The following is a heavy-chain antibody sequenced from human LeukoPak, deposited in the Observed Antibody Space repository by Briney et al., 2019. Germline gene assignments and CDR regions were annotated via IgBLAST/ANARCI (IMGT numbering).Heavy chain of an antibody. V-gene: IGHV3-30*03. CDR3: VGSPARERRFDY. CDR2: ISYDGNNK. CDR1: GFTFSSYA. Sequence: RGSLTLSCAASGFTFSSYAMHWVRQAPGKGLEWVAVISYDGNNKYYADSVKGRFTISRDNSKNTLYLQMNSLRAEDTAVYYCVGSPARERRFDYWGQGTLVTVSS. D-gene: IGHD2-15*01. J-gene: IGHJ4*02.